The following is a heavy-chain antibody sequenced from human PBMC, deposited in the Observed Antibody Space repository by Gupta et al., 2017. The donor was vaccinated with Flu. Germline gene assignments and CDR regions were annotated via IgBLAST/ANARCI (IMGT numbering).Heavy chain of an antibody. J-gene: IGHJ4*02. CDR1: GVTFSSYA. Sequence: QVQLVQSGAEVKKPGSSVKVSCKASGVTFSSYAINWVRQAPGQGLEWMGGIIPVFGPTTYAQKFQGRVTITADESTSTAYMELSSLRSEDTAVYYCARKGGGHCSGGTCYSFDYWGQGTLVTVSS. D-gene: IGHD2-15*01. CDR3: ARKGGGHCSGGTCYSFDY. V-gene: IGHV1-69*01. CDR2: IIPVFGPT.